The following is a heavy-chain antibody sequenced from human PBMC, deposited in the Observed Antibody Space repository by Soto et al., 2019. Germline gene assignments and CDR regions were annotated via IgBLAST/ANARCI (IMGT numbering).Heavy chain of an antibody. D-gene: IGHD4-17*01. J-gene: IGHJ4*02. CDR2: ITASGDYR. CDR3: AKDYGDFWDPLDY. Sequence: EVQLLESGGGLVQPGGSLRLSCAASGFTFSSVAMSWVRQAPGKGLEWVSGITASGDYRYYADSVKGRFTISRDNSKNTLYLQMNSLRVEDTAVFYCAKDYGDFWDPLDYWGQGTLVTVSS. CDR1: GFTFSSVA. V-gene: IGHV3-23*01.